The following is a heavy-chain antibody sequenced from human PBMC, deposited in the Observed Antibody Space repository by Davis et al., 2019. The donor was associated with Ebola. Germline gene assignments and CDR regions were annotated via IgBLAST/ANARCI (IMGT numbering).Heavy chain of an antibody. V-gene: IGHV4-31*03. Sequence: PSETLSLTCTVSGGSIGRGGYYWNWIRQHPGKGLEWIGSIYSSGSTDYNPSLQSRITISIDTSKNQFALNLSSVTAADTAVYHCATSTGTGWPLGHYHMDVWGKGTTVTVSS. J-gene: IGHJ6*03. CDR2: IYSSGST. CDR1: GGSIGRGGYY. D-gene: IGHD6-19*01. CDR3: ATSTGTGWPLGHYHMDV.